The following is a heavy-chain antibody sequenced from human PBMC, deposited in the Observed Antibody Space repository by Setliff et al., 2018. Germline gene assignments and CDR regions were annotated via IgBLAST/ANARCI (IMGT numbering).Heavy chain of an antibody. Sequence: GGSLRLSCAASGFTFSSYWMSWVRQAPGKGLEWVANIKRDGREIYYVDSVKGRFTISRDNSKNTLYLQMNSLRAEDTAVYYCARTYCSDTSCYDYYYYMDVWGKGTTVTVSS. CDR1: GFTFSSYW. V-gene: IGHV3-7*01. J-gene: IGHJ6*03. CDR3: ARTYCSDTSCYDYYYYMDV. CDR2: IKRDGREI. D-gene: IGHD2-2*01.